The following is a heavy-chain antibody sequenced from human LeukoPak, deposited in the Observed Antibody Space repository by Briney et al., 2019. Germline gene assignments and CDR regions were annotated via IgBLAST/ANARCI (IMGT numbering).Heavy chain of an antibody. V-gene: IGHV4-30-2*01. CDR3: ARAGRLRLFDY. D-gene: IGHD4-17*01. CDR2: IYHSGST. J-gene: IGHJ4*02. Sequence: SETLSLTCAVSGGSISSGGYSWSWIRQPPGQGLEWIGYIYHSGSTYYNPSLKSRVTISVDRSKNQFSLKLSSVTAADTAVYYCARAGRLRLFDYGGQGTLVTVSS. CDR1: GGSISSGGYS.